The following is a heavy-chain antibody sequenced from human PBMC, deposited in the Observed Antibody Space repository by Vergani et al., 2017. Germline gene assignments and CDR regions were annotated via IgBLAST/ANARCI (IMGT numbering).Heavy chain of an antibody. V-gene: IGHV3-21*01. CDR3: ARDSTLGDFDY. CDR2: ISSSSSYI. CDR1: GFTFSSYS. D-gene: IGHD3-10*01. Sequence: VQLVESGGGVVQPGRSLRLSCAASGFTFSSYSMNWVRQAPGKGLEWVSSISSSSSYIYYADSVKGRFTISRDNAKNSLYLQMNSLRAEDTAVYYCARDSTLGDFDYWGQGTLVTVSS. J-gene: IGHJ4*02.